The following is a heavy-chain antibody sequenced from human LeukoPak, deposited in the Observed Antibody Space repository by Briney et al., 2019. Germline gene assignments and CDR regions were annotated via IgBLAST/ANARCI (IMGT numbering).Heavy chain of an antibody. J-gene: IGHJ6*03. CDR1: GGSFSGYY. D-gene: IGHD6-6*01. V-gene: IGHV4-34*01. CDR3: ARGYSSSHAFYYYMDV. Sequence: PSETLSLTCAVYGGSFSGYYWSWIRQPPGKGLEWIGEINHSGSTNYNPSLKSRVTISVDTSKNQFSLKLSSVTAADTAVYCCARGYSSSHAFYYYMDVWGKGTTATVSS. CDR2: INHSGST.